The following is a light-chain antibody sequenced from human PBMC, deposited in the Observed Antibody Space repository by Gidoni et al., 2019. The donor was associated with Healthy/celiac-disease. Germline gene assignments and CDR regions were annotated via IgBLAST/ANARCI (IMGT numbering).Light chain of an antibody. CDR3: QSYDSSLSGLYV. J-gene: IGLJ1*01. CDR2: GNS. CDR1: SSNIGAGYD. Sequence: QSVLPQPPSVSGAPRQRVTISCTGTSSNIGAGYDEHWYQQLPGPAPKLLIYGNSNRPSGVPDRFSCSKSGTSASLAITGLQAEDEADYYCQSYDSSLSGLYVFGTGTKVTVL. V-gene: IGLV1-40*01.